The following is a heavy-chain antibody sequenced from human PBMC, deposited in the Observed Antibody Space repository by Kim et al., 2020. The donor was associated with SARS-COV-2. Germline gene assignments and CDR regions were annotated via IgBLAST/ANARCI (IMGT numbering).Heavy chain of an antibody. D-gene: IGHD4-17*01. CDR1: GFTFSAFSSYG. Sequence: GGSLRLSCVASGFTFSAFSSYGMSWVRQAPGKGLQWVSSVNERATKTYYADSVKGRFTISRDNSKNTVFLHMSSLSAEDTAIYYCANVRYGFWGQGTLLTVSS. CDR3: ANVRYGF. J-gene: IGHJ4*02. V-gene: IGHV3-23*01. CDR2: VNERATKT.